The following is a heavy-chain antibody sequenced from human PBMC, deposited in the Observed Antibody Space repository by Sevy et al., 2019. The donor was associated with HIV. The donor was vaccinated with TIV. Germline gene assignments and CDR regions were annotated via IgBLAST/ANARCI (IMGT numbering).Heavy chain of an antibody. CDR3: ARGGRGAQYFDY. V-gene: IGHV4-34*01. CDR1: GGSFSGYY. J-gene: IGHJ4*02. Sequence: SETLSLTCAVYGGSFSGYYWSWIRQPPGKGLEWIGEINHSGSTNYNPCLKSRVTISVDTSKNQFSLKLSSVTAADTAVYYCARGGRGAQYFDYWGQGALVTVSS. D-gene: IGHD5-12*01. CDR2: INHSGST.